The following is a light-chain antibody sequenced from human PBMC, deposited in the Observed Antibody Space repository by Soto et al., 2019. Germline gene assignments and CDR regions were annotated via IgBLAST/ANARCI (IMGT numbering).Light chain of an antibody. CDR2: DAS. V-gene: IGKV3-20*01. CDR1: QSVSSY. Sequence: EIVLTQSPATLSLSPGERATLSCRASQSVSSYLAWYQQKPGQAPRLLIYDASNRATGIPDRFSGSGSGTDFTLTISRLEPEDFAVFYCQQYGSSPLTFGGGTTVDI. J-gene: IGKJ4*01. CDR3: QQYGSSPLT.